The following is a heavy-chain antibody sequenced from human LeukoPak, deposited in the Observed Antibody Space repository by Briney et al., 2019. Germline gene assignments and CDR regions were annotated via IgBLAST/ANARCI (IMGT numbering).Heavy chain of an antibody. Sequence: GASVKVSCKTSGYTFSGSYIHWVRQAPGRGLEWMGRINPNSGDTNYAQNFQGRVTMTRDTSITTAYMELSSLTSDDTAVYFCARSAENCNNGVCFTDYYMDVWGKGTTVTVSS. J-gene: IGHJ6*03. CDR3: ARSAENCNNGVCFTDYYMDV. CDR1: GYTFSGSY. D-gene: IGHD2-8*01. CDR2: INPNSGDT. V-gene: IGHV1-2*06.